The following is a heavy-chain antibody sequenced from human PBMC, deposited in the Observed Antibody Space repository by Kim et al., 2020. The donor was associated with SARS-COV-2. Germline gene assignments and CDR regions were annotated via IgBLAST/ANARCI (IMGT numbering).Heavy chain of an antibody. J-gene: IGHJ4*02. CDR3: ARSGLAGVRHDLAY. D-gene: IGHD6-19*01. Sequence: SETLSLTCAVYPGSLSGFFWSWIRQSPGKGLEWLGEINHNGNTDYNPSLKGRVSMSVDTSKNQFSLNLTSVTAADAAIYYCARSGLAGVRHDLAYWGQGSLVAVSS. V-gene: IGHV4-34*01. CDR2: INHNGNT. CDR1: PGSLSGFF.